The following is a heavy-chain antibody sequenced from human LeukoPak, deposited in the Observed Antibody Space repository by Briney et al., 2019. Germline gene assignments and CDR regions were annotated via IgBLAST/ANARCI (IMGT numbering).Heavy chain of an antibody. CDR2: FGINNGTT. CDR1: AYTFTSYG. J-gene: IGHJ4*02. V-gene: IGHV1-18*01. D-gene: IGHD3-22*01. Sequence: SLKLYCKASAYTFTSYGICRVREAPAQGVERMWCFGINNGTTNDAQKRQGRVNMTTDTYTSTAYMELRSLRSDDTAVYYCARPYYYDSSGFEYWGQGTLVTVSS. CDR3: ARPYYYDSSGFEY.